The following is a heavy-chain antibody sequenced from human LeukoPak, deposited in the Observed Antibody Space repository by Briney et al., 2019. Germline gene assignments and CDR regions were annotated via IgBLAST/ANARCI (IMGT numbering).Heavy chain of an antibody. J-gene: IGHJ6*02. D-gene: IGHD3-10*01. V-gene: IGHV3-11*01. CDR1: GFTFSDYY. CDR3: ARDQGFGEFTYYYGMDV. Sequence: GGSLRLSCAASGFTFSDYYMSWIRQAPGKGLEWVSYISSSGSTIYYADFVKGRFTISRDNAKNSLYLQMNSLRAEDTAVYYCARDQGFGEFTYYYGMDVWGQGTTVTVSS. CDR2: ISSSGSTI.